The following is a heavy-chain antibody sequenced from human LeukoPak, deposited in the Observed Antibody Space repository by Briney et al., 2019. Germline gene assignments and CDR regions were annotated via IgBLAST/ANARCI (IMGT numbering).Heavy chain of an antibody. Sequence: SETLSLTCTVSGVPITSGGYYWSWIRQHPGKGLEWLGYIYYRGSTYYNPSLKSRLTISLDTSKNHFSLRLTSVTAADKAVYYCARGPVRDYSNYWGQGTLVTVSS. CDR3: ARGPVRDYSNY. D-gene: IGHD4-11*01. CDR1: GVPITSGGYY. V-gene: IGHV4-31*03. CDR2: IYYRGST. J-gene: IGHJ4*02.